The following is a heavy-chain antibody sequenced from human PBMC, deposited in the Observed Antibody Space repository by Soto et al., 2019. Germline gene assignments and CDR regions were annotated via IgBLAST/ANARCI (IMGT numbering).Heavy chain of an antibody. D-gene: IGHD3-3*01. J-gene: IGHJ6*02. V-gene: IGHV3-23*01. CDR1: GFTFSTYA. Sequence: PGGSLRLSCAASGFTFSTYAMSWVRQAPGQGLDCVAAINADGSNKDYADSVKGRFTISRDNSKNTLYLQMNSLRAEDTAVYYCAKLGVDFWSGYPYYYGMDVWGQGTTVTVSS. CDR2: INADGSNK. CDR3: AKLGVDFWSGYPYYYGMDV.